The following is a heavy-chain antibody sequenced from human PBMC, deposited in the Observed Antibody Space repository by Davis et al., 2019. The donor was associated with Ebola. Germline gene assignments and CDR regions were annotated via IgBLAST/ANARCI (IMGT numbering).Heavy chain of an antibody. CDR2: ISGSGGSA. Sequence: GESLKISCAASGFTFSSYSMNWVRQAPGKGLEWVSAISGSGGSAYYADSVKGRFTISRDNSKNTLYLQMNSLRAEDTAVYYCAKDGLFIDSSWFFGYWGQGTLVTVSS. D-gene: IGHD6-13*01. V-gene: IGHV3-23*01. CDR3: AKDGLFIDSSWFFGY. CDR1: GFTFSSYS. J-gene: IGHJ4*02.